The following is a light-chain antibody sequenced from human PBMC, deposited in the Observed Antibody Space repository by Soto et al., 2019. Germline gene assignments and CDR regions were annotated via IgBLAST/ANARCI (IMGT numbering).Light chain of an antibody. CDR3: QQYASSPVYT. CDR1: QSVSSSY. J-gene: IGKJ2*01. Sequence: EIVLTQSPGTLSLSPGERATLSCRASQSVSSSYLAWYQQKPGQAPRLLIYGASSRATGIPDRLSGSGSGTDFTLTISRLEPEDFAVYYWQQYASSPVYTFGQGTKLEIK. V-gene: IGKV3-20*01. CDR2: GAS.